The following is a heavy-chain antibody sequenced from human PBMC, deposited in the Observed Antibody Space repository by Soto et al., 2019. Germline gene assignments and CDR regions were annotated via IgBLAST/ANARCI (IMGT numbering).Heavy chain of an antibody. Sequence: QVQLVESGGGVVQPGRSLRLSCAASGFTFSSYGMHWVRQAPGKGLEWVAVISYDGSNKYYADSVKGRFTISRDNSKNTLYLQMNSLRAEVTAVYYCAKSGPGIAVAGALDYWGQGTLVTVSS. CDR1: GFTFSSYG. V-gene: IGHV3-30*18. CDR2: ISYDGSNK. CDR3: AKSGPGIAVAGALDY. J-gene: IGHJ4*02. D-gene: IGHD6-19*01.